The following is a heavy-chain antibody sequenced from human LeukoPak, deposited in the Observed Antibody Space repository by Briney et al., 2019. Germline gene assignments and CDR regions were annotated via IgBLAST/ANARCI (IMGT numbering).Heavy chain of an antibody. D-gene: IGHD5-18*01. Sequence: GGSLSLACAASAFTSGSNGMHWDRPAPDKGLEWEAGIWSDGSNKYYANSGTGRFTISRDNSKNTLYLQMNSLRAEDTAVYNCARDALGYSYGDYWGQGTLATVSS. CDR2: IWSDGSNK. CDR1: AFTSGSNG. J-gene: IGHJ4*02. CDR3: ARDALGYSYGDY. V-gene: IGHV3-33*01.